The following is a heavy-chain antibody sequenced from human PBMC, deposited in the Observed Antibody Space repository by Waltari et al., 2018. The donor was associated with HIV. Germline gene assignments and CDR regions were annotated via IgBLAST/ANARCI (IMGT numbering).Heavy chain of an antibody. Sequence: EVQLVESGGGLVQPGGSLTLSCAASGFTFSGSAMYWVRQASGKGLELLGHIRSKTNNYATAYTASVKGRFTISRDDSKNTAYLQMNSLKIEDTAMYYCTTYGDFALSNWGQGTLVTVSS. CDR2: IRSKTNNYAT. D-gene: IGHD4-17*01. CDR1: GFTFSGSA. CDR3: TTYGDFALSN. V-gene: IGHV3-73*02. J-gene: IGHJ4*02.